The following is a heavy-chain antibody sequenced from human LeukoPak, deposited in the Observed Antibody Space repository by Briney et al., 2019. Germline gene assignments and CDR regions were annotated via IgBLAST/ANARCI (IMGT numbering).Heavy chain of an antibody. D-gene: IGHD1-26*01. V-gene: IGHV3-74*01. CDR3: AKGGKWDVTPFDY. CDR1: GFTFSSYW. CDR2: INSDGSST. Sequence: TGGSLRLSCAASGFTFSSYWMHWVRQAPGKGLVWVSRINSDGSSTSYADSVKGRFTISRDNAKNTLYQQVNSLRAEDTAVYYCAKGGKWDVTPFDYWGQGTLVTVSS. J-gene: IGHJ4*02.